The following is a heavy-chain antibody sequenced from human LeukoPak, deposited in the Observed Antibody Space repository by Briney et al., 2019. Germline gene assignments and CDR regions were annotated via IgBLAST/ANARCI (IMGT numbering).Heavy chain of an antibody. J-gene: IGHJ5*02. D-gene: IGHD3-16*02. V-gene: IGHV2-5*01. CDR1: GFSLSTSGVG. Sequence: EGGPTLLNPTPTLTLTCTFSGFSLSTSGVGVGWVRQPPGEALEWLALIYWNDDKRYSPPLKSRLTITKDTSKNQVVLTMNNMDPVDTATYYCAHSGYDYVWGSYRSRWFDPWGQGTLVTVSS. CDR2: IYWNDDK. CDR3: AHSGYDYVWGSYRSRWFDP.